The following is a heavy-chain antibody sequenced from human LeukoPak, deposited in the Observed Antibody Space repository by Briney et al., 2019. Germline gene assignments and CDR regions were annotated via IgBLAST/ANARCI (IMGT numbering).Heavy chain of an antibody. J-gene: IGHJ5*02. Sequence: SVKVSCKASGGTFSSYAISWVRQAPGQGLEWMGRIIPIFGTANYAQKFQGRVTITADKSTSTAYMELSSLRSEDTAVYYCARDYYDSSGYYNWFGPWGQGTLVTVSS. V-gene: IGHV1-69*06. CDR2: IIPIFGTA. D-gene: IGHD3-22*01. CDR1: GGTFSSYA. CDR3: ARDYYDSSGYYNWFGP.